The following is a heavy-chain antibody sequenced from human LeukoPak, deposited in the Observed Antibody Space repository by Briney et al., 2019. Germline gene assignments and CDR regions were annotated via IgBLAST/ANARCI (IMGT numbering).Heavy chain of an antibody. CDR2: IYYSGST. V-gene: IGHV4-39*07. CDR3: ARDHYYMDV. J-gene: IGHJ6*03. Sequence: WFRQPPGKGLEWIGSIYYSGSTYYNPSLTSRVTISVDTSKNQFSLKLSSVTAADTAVYYCARDHYYMDVWGKGTTVTVSS.